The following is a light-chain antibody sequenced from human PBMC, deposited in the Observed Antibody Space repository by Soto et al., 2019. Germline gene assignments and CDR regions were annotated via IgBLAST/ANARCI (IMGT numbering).Light chain of an antibody. V-gene: IGKV1-5*01. Sequence: DIQMTQSPSTRSASVGERGTITSRASQSISSWLAWYQQKPGKAPKLLIYDASSLESGVPSRFSGSGSGTEFTLTISSLQPDDFATYYCQQYNSYWTLGQGTKVDIK. J-gene: IGKJ1*01. CDR2: DAS. CDR1: QSISSW. CDR3: QQYNSYWT.